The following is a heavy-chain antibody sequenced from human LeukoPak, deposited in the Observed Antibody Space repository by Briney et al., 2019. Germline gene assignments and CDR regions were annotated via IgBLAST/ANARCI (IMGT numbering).Heavy chain of an antibody. CDR3: ARGYSGYDYPFDY. D-gene: IGHD5-12*01. Sequence: SVKVSCKASGGTFSSYAISWVRQAPGQGLEWMGGIIPIFGTANYAQKFQGRVTITADESTSTAYMELSSLRSEGTAVYYCARGYSGYDYPFDYWGQGTLVTVT. CDR1: GGTFSSYA. J-gene: IGHJ4*02. CDR2: IIPIFGTA. V-gene: IGHV1-69*01.